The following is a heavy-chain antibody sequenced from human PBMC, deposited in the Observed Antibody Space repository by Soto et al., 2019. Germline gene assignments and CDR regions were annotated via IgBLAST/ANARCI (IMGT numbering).Heavy chain of an antibody. Sequence: ASVKVSCKASGYTFTSYGISWVRQAPGQGLEWMGWISAYNGNTNYAQKLQGRVTMTTDTSTSTAYMELRSLRSDDTAVYYCARVLNDSWSGENYYYYYAMDVWGQGTTVTVSS. J-gene: IGHJ6*02. D-gene: IGHD3-3*01. CDR2: ISAYNGNT. CDR3: ARVLNDSWSGENYYYYYAMDV. CDR1: GYTFTSYG. V-gene: IGHV1-18*01.